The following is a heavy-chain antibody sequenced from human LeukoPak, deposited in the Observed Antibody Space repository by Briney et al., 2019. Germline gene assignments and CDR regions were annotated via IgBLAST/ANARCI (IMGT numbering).Heavy chain of an antibody. D-gene: IGHD3-22*01. CDR1: GYTFTSYG. Sequence: ASVKVSYKASGYTFTSYGISWVRQAPGQGLEWMGWISAYNGNTNYAQKLQGRVTMTTDTSTSTAYMELSSLRSEDTAVYYCARERGNYYYDRPRVFDYWGQGTLVTVSS. CDR2: ISAYNGNT. V-gene: IGHV1-18*01. CDR3: ARERGNYYYDRPRVFDY. J-gene: IGHJ4*02.